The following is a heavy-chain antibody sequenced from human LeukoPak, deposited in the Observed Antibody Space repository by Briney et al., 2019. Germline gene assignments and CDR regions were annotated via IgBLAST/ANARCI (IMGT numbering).Heavy chain of an antibody. CDR1: GFTFSSYE. CDR2: ISSSGSTI. Sequence: GGSLRLSCAASGFTFSSYEMNWVRQAPGKGLEWVSYISSSGSTIYYADSVKGRFTISRDKAKNSLYLQMNSLRAEDTAVYYCARDQRYFDWLPFDYWGQGTLVTVSS. CDR3: ARDQRYFDWLPFDY. D-gene: IGHD3-9*01. J-gene: IGHJ4*02. V-gene: IGHV3-48*03.